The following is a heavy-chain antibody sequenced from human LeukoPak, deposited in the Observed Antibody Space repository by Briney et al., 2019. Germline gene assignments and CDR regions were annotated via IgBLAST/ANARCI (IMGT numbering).Heavy chain of an antibody. CDR3: ARTEAGFSSIAPTTTDY. V-gene: IGHV1-18*01. Sequence: ASVKVSCKASGYTFTSYGISWVRQAPGQGLEWMGWISAYNGNTNYAQKLQGRVTMTTDTSTSTAYMELRSLRSDDTAVYYCARTEAGFSSIAPTTTDYWGQETLVTVSS. CDR2: ISAYNGNT. CDR1: GYTFTSYG. J-gene: IGHJ4*02. D-gene: IGHD6-6*01.